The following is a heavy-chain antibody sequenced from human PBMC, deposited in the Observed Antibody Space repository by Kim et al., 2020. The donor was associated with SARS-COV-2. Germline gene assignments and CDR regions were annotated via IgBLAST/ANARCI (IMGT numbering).Heavy chain of an antibody. Sequence: TYTAYPVKGRFTISRNNSKTTLYLHMTSLRAEDTAVYYCAPTRSYRFDYWGQGTLLTVSS. CDR3: APTRSYRFDY. V-gene: IGHV3-23*01. CDR2: T. J-gene: IGHJ4*02. D-gene: IGHD1-26*01.